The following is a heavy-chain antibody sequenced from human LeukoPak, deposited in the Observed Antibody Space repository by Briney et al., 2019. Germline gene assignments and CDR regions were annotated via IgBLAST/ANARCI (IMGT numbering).Heavy chain of an antibody. CDR2: IYYSGST. Sequence: SETLSLTCTVSGGSISSGGYYWSWIRQPPGKGLEWIGYIYYSGSTNYNPSLKSRVTISVDTSKNQFSLKLSSVTAADTAVYYCARTLYSYGPFFDYWGQGTLVTASS. V-gene: IGHV4-61*08. D-gene: IGHD5-18*01. CDR3: ARTLYSYGPFFDY. CDR1: GGSISSGGYY. J-gene: IGHJ4*02.